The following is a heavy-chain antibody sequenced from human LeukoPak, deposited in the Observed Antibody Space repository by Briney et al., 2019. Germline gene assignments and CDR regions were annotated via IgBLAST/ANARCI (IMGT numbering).Heavy chain of an antibody. CDR3: ARVPLPTLCFDY. Sequence: KPSQTLSLTCTVSGGSISSGGYYWSWIRQDPGKGLEWIGYIYYSGSTYYNPSLKSRITISVDTSKNQLSLKLSSVTAADTAVYYCARVPLPTLCFDYWGQGTLVTVSS. CDR2: IYYSGST. J-gene: IGHJ4*02. D-gene: IGHD2-21*01. V-gene: IGHV4-31*03. CDR1: GGSISSGGYY.